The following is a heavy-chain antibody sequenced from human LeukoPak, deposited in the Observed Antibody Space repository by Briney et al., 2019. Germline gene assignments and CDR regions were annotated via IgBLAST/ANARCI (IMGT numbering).Heavy chain of an antibody. Sequence: GASVKVSCKASGYSFSGYYINWVRQAPGQRLEWMGNINPNSGGTNYAQKFQGRVTMTRDTSISTAYMELSRLTSDDTAVYYCARKSTARATSEFDYWGQGTLVTVSS. D-gene: IGHD6-6*01. J-gene: IGHJ4*02. CDR2: INPNSGGT. CDR1: GYSFSGYY. V-gene: IGHV1-2*02. CDR3: ARKSTARATSEFDY.